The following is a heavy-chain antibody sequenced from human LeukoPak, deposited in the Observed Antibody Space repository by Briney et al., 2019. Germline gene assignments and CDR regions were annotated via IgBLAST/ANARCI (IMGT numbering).Heavy chain of an antibody. CDR1: GGSISGYY. J-gene: IGHJ5*02. V-gene: IGHV4-59*01. CDR3: ARGGAGLAAAWYNLDH. Sequence: PSETLSLTCTVSGGSISGYYWSWIRQPPGKGLEWIGYIYYSGTTNYNPSLKSRVSISVDTSKNQLSLRLTSVTAADTAVYYCARGGAGLAAAWYNLDHWGQGTLVTVSS. CDR2: IYYSGTT. D-gene: IGHD1-1*01.